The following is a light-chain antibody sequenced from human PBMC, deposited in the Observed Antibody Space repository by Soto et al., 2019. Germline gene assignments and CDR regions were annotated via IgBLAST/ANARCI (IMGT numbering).Light chain of an antibody. V-gene: IGLV2-14*03. CDR1: SSDVGGYNY. CDR3: CSYTTSNTRQIV. CDR2: DVS. J-gene: IGLJ1*01. Sequence: QSVLTQPASVSGSPGQSITISCTGTSSDVGGYNYVSWYQQHPGKAPKFMIYDVSSRPSGVSNRFSGSKSGNTASLTISGLQAEDEADYYCCSYTTSNTRQIVFGTRTKVTVL.